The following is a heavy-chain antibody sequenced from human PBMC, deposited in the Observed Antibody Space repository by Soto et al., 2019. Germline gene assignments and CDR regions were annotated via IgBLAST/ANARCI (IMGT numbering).Heavy chain of an antibody. Sequence: QVQLVESGGGVVQPGRSLRLSCAASGFTFSRYGMHWARQAPGKGLEWVAVISHDGSRKYYADSVKGRFTISRDNSKNTLDLQMNSLRAEDTAVYYCARDLYGSGSKGGSFDLWGRGTLVTVSS. CDR3: ARDLYGSGSKGGSFDL. CDR1: GFTFSRYG. J-gene: IGHJ2*01. D-gene: IGHD3-10*01. V-gene: IGHV3-30*03. CDR2: ISHDGSRK.